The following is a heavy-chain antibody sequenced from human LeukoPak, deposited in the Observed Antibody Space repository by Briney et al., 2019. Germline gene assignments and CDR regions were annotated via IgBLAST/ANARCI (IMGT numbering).Heavy chain of an antibody. D-gene: IGHD1-26*01. CDR3: ARTGGAMYSGSYYFDY. V-gene: IGHV1-18*01. J-gene: IGHJ4*02. CDR2: ISAYNGNT. Sequence: ASVKVSCKASGYTFTSYGISWVRQAPGQGLEWMGWISAYNGNTNYAQKLQGRVTMTTDTSTSTAYMELRSLRSDDTTVYYCARTGGAMYSGSYYFDYWGQGTLVTVSS. CDR1: GYTFTSYG.